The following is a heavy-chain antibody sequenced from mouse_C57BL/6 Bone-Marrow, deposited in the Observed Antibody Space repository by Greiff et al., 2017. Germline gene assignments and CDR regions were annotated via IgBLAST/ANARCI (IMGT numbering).Heavy chain of an antibody. CDR3: ARSSGSADY. J-gene: IGHJ2*01. CDR2: IHPNSGST. CDR1: GYTFTSYW. D-gene: IGHD1-1*01. Sequence: QVHVKQSGAELVKPGASVKLSCKASGYTFTSYWMHWVKQRPGQGLEWIGMIHPNSGSTNYNEKFKSKATLTVDKSSSTAYMQLSSLTSEDSAVYYCARSSGSADYWGQGTTLTVSS. V-gene: IGHV1-64*01.